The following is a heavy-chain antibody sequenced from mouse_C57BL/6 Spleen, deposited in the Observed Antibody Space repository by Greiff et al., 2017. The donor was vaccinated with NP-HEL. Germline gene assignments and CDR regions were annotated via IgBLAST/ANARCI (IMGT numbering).Heavy chain of an antibody. V-gene: IGHV1-69*01. CDR2: IDPSDRYT. Sequence: QVQLQPSGAELVMPGASVKLSCKASGYTFPSYWMHWVKQRPGHGLEWIGEIDPSDRYTNYNQKFKGTSTLTLDKSSSTAYMQLSSLTSEDSAVYYCARGDYYGSSSFAYWGQGTLVTVSA. CDR1: GYTFPSYW. CDR3: ARGDYYGSSSFAY. D-gene: IGHD1-1*01. J-gene: IGHJ3*01.